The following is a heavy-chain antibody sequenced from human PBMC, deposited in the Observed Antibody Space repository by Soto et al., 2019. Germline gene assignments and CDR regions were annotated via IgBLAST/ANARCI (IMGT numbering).Heavy chain of an antibody. Sequence: ASVKVSCKVSGYTRTGLAMHWVRQAPGKGLEWMGGFDPEDGKTIYAQTFQGRVTMTEDTSTDTAYMELSSLRSDDTAVYYCAKLSAYGNYYFALDVWGQGATVSVSS. V-gene: IGHV1-24*01. CDR1: GYTRTGLA. D-gene: IGHD3-16*01. CDR2: FDPEDGKT. J-gene: IGHJ6*02. CDR3: AKLSAYGNYYFALDV.